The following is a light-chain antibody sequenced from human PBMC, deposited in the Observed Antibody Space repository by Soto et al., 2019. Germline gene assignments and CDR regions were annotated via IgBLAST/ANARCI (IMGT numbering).Light chain of an antibody. CDR1: QSVGSY. CDR2: DAS. J-gene: IGKJ2*01. V-gene: IGKV3-11*01. CDR3: QHRSNWPMYT. Sequence: EIVLTQSPATLSSSPGERATLSCRASQSVGSYLAWYQQKPGQAPRLLIYDASNRATGIPARFSGSGSGTDFTLPISSLEHEDFAVYYCQHRSNWPMYTFGQGTKLEIK.